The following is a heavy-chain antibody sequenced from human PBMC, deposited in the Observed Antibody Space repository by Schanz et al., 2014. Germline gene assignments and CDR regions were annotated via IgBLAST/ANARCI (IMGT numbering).Heavy chain of an antibody. CDR3: AKNRAGGYESFLDS. Sequence: VQLVESGGGLVKPGGSLRLSCAGSGFTFDDYTMHWVRQPPGKGLEWVSLVTWDGGYTYYADSVKGRFTISRDNSKNSLYLQMDSLRSEDTALYYCAKNRAGGYESFLDSWGQGTLXTVSS. CDR1: GFTFDDYT. J-gene: IGHJ4*02. CDR2: VTWDGGYT. D-gene: IGHD5-12*01. V-gene: IGHV3-43*01.